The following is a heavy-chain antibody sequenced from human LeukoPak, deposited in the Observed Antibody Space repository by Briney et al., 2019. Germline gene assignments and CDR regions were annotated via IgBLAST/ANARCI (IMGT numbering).Heavy chain of an antibody. CDR2: IYGSGSKT. V-gene: IGHV3-74*01. CDR3: ARKHCDSSGHPGYFLH. D-gene: IGHD3-22*01. CDR1: GFNLSNYG. Sequence: GGSLRLSCEGSGFNLSNYGMNWVRQAPGKGLDWVSRIYGSGSKTIYADSVKGRFTISRDNSKNTLYLQLNSLRADDTAVYYCARKHCDSSGHPGYFLHWGQGTQVTVSS. J-gene: IGHJ1*01.